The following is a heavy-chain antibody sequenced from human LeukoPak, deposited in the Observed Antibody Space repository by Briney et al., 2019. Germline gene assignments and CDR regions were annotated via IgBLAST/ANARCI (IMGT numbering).Heavy chain of an antibody. CDR2: ISGGGGST. D-gene: IGHD2-2*01. Sequence: PGGSLRLSCAASGFTFSSYAMSWVRQAPGKGLEWVSAISGGGGSTYYADSVKGRFTISRDNSKNTLYLQMDSLRAEDTAVYYCAKTYLAELDYWGQGTLVTVSS. CDR3: AKTYLAELDY. J-gene: IGHJ4*02. CDR1: GFTFSSYA. V-gene: IGHV3-23*01.